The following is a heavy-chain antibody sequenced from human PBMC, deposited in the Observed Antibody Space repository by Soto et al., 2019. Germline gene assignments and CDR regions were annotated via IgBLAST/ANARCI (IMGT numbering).Heavy chain of an antibody. CDR3: ARGRTSSPTPGDY. J-gene: IGHJ4*02. D-gene: IGHD2-2*01. Sequence: QVQLQESGPGLVKPSQTLSLTCTVSGGSISSGGYYWSWIRQHPGKGLEWIGYINYSRSTYYNPSLQSRVTISVATSKNQFSLKLSSVTAADTAVYYCARGRTSSPTPGDYWGQGTLVTVSS. V-gene: IGHV4-31*03. CDR2: INYSRST. CDR1: GGSISSGGYY.